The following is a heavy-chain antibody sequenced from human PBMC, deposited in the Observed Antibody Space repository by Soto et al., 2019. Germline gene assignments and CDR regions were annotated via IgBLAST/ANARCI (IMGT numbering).Heavy chain of an antibody. CDR3: ARAVGVPVPYGMGV. J-gene: IGHJ6*02. V-gene: IGHV1-18*01. CDR2: ISGYNGNT. Sequence: ASVKVSCKASGYTFTSYGISWVRQAPGQGLEWMGWISGYNGNTNFAQKLQGRVTMTTDTSTSTAXMELRSLRSDDTAVYYCARAVGVPVPYGMGVWGQGTTVTVSS. CDR1: GYTFTSYG. D-gene: IGHD2-8*02.